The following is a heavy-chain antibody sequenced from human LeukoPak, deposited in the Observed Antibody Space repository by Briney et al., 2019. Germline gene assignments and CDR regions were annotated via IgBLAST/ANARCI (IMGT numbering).Heavy chain of an antibody. CDR3: LYDFSNY. V-gene: IGHV3-49*04. D-gene: IGHD3-3*01. Sequence: GGSLRLSCAASGFTLSSYGMSWVRQAPGKGLEWVGFIRSKAYGETTEHAASVEGRVTISRDDSKSIAYLQMNSLKTEDTAVYYCLYDFSNYWGQGTLVTVSS. CDR2: IRSKAYGETT. CDR1: GFTLSSYG. J-gene: IGHJ4*02.